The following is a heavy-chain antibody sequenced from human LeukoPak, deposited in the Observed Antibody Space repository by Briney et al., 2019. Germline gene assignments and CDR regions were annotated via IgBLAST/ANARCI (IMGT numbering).Heavy chain of an antibody. CDR2: IYTSGST. CDR1: GGSISSYY. D-gene: IGHD3-16*01. V-gene: IGHV4-4*09. CDR3: ARGRGGYTGVDY. Sequence: SETLSLTCTVSGGSISSYYWSWIRQPPGKGLEWIGYIYTSGSTNYNPSLKSRVTISVDTSKNQFSLKLSSVTAADTAVYYCARGRGGYTGVDYWGQGTLVTVSS. J-gene: IGHJ4*02.